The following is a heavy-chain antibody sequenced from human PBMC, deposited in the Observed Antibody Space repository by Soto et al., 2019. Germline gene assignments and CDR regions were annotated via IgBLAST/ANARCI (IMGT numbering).Heavy chain of an antibody. CDR2: ISYDGSKT. Sequence: PGGSLRLSCGASGFTFGNHGMHWVRQAPGKGLEWVALISYDGSKTLYLDSVKGRFTISRDNSKNTLYLEMNRLTIEDTAVYYCAKQNQVSFAVDLWAQGTLVTVSS. CDR1: GFTFGNHG. D-gene: IGHD2-2*01. J-gene: IGHJ4*02. V-gene: IGHV3-30*18. CDR3: AKQNQVSFAVDL.